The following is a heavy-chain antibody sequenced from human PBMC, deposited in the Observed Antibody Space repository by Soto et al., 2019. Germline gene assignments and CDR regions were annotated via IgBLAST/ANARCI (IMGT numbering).Heavy chain of an antibody. D-gene: IGHD3-3*01. V-gene: IGHV3-64*01. CDR3: ARVGVLHYDFWSGYYTGMDV. J-gene: IGHJ6*04. CDR2: ISSNGGST. Sequence: GGSLRLSCAASGFTFSSYAMHWVRQAPGKGLEYVSAISSNGGSTYYANSVKGRFTISRDNSKNTLYLQMGSLRAEDMAVYYCARVGVLHYDFWSGYYTGMDVWGKGTTVTVSS. CDR1: GFTFSSYA.